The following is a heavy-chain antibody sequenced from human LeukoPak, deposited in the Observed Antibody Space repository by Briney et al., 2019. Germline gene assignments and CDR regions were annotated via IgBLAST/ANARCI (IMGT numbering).Heavy chain of an antibody. CDR3: ARIVVVPAASLYYYYGMDV. CDR2: IYYSGST. Sequence: SETLSLTCTVSGGSISGSSYYWGWIRQPPGKGLEWIGSIYYSGSTYYNPSLKSRVTISVDTSKNQFSLKLNSVTATDTAVYYCARIVVVPAASLYYYYGMDVWGQGTTVTVSS. D-gene: IGHD2-2*01. J-gene: IGHJ6*02. V-gene: IGHV4-39*01. CDR1: GGSISGSSYY.